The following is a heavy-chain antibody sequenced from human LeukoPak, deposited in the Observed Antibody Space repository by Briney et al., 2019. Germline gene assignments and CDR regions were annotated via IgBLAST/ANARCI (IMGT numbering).Heavy chain of an antibody. CDR2: SGSGGDT. J-gene: IGHJ4*02. CDR3: TEWNYYGDY. V-gene: IGHV3-23*01. D-gene: IGHD1-7*01. CDR1: GFTLSSYV. Sequence: GGSLRLSCAASGFTLSSYVMTWVRQAPGKGLEWVSSSGSGGDTYYADSVKGRFTISRDNSKNTLYLQMNSLRAEDTAVYYCTEWNYYGDYWGQGTLVTVSS.